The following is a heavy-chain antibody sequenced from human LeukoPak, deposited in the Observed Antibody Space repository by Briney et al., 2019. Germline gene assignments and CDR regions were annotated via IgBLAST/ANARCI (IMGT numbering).Heavy chain of an antibody. J-gene: IGHJ3*02. CDR1: GFTFSSYS. CDR3: AVNLTSQHNDAFEI. V-gene: IGHV3-48*01. Sequence: GGCLRLSCAASGFTFSSYSMNWVRQAPGKGLEWVSYISSSSSTIYYADSVKGRFTISRDNAKNSLYLQMNSLRAEDTAVYYCAVNLTSQHNDAFEIWGQGTMVTVSS. CDR2: ISSSSSTI. D-gene: IGHD3-3*01.